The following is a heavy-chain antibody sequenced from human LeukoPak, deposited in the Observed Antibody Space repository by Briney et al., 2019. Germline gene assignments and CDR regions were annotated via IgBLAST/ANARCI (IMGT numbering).Heavy chain of an antibody. V-gene: IGHV1-69*13. CDR3: ARMAGGWALAFDI. Sequence: SVKVSCKASGYTFTSYGISWVRQAPGQGLEWMGGIIPIFGTANYAQKFQGRVTITADESTSTAYMELSSLRSEDTAVYYCARMAGGWALAFDIWGQGTMVTVSS. D-gene: IGHD5-24*01. CDR1: GYTFTSYG. CDR2: IIPIFGTA. J-gene: IGHJ3*02.